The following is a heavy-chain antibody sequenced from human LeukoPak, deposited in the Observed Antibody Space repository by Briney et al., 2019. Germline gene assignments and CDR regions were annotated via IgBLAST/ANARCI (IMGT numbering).Heavy chain of an antibody. CDR2: ISGSGGSI. CDR1: GFTFSSYA. Sequence: GGSLRLSCAASGFTFSSYAMSWVRQAPGKGLEWVSAISGSGGSIYYADSVKGRFTISRDNSKNTLYLQMNSLRAEDTAVYYCAKGREGYYYDSSGYYPSDYWGQGTLVTVSS. J-gene: IGHJ4*02. D-gene: IGHD3-22*01. V-gene: IGHV3-23*01. CDR3: AKGREGYYYDSSGYYPSDY.